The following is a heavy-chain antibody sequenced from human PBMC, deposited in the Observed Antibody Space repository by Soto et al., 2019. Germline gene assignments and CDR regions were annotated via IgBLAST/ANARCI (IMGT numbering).Heavy chain of an antibody. J-gene: IGHJ3*02. D-gene: IGHD6-19*01. CDR2: IYSGGST. CDR1: GFTVSSNY. Sequence: GGSLRLSCAASGFTVSSNYMSWVRQAPGKGLEWVSVIYSGGSTYYADSVKGRFNISRENSKNTLYLQMNSLRAEDTAVYYCARGYSSGLRTDAFDIWGQGTMVTVSS. V-gene: IGHV3-66*01. CDR3: ARGYSSGLRTDAFDI.